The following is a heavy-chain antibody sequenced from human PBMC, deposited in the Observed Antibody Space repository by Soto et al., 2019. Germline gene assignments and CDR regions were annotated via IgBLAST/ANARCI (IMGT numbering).Heavy chain of an antibody. CDR1: GFTVSSNY. J-gene: IGHJ4*02. V-gene: IGHV3-53*01. Sequence: GGSLRLSCAASGFTVSSNYMSWVRQAPGKGLEWVSVIYSGGSTYYADSVKGRFTISRDNSKNTLYLQMNSLRAEDTAVYYCARVGDYYNSSGPAVDYWGQGTLVTVSS. CDR3: ARVGDYYNSSGPAVDY. D-gene: IGHD3-22*01. CDR2: IYSGGST.